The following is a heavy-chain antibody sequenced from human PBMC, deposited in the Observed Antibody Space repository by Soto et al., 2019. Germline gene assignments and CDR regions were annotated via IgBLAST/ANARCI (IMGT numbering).Heavy chain of an antibody. CDR2: ISYDGSNK. CDR3: VRCWGTGDGSNLGYNWFDP. Sequence: HPGGSLRLSCAASGFTVSGYGMYWVRQAPGKGLEWVALISYDGSNKDYADSVKGRFTISRDNSKNTLYLQMNRLRAEDTAVYYCVRCWGTGDGSNLGYNWFDPWGQGTLVTVSS. CDR1: GFTVSGYG. D-gene: IGHD1-1*01. J-gene: IGHJ5*02. V-gene: IGHV3-30*03.